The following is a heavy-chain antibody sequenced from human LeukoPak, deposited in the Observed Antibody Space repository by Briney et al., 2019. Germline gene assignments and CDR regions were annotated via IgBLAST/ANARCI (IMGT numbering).Heavy chain of an antibody. Sequence: SETLSLTCTVSGGSISSYYWSWIGQPPGKGLEWIGYIYYSGSTNYNPSLKSRVTISVDTSKNQFSLKLSSVTAADTAVYYCARRPGSSGYDPWFDPWGQGTLVTVSS. CDR2: IYYSGST. V-gene: IGHV4-59*01. D-gene: IGHD3-22*01. CDR3: ARRPGSSGYDPWFDP. CDR1: GGSISSYY. J-gene: IGHJ5*02.